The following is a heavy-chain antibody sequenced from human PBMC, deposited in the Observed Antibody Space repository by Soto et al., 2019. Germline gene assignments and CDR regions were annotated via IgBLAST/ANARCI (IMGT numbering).Heavy chain of an antibody. CDR3: ARGRYYDFWSGYLQLDY. J-gene: IGHJ4*02. CDR1: GDTFTSYA. Sequence: GVSLKVSCKSSGDTFTSYAMHWVRQAPGKRLEWMGWINAGNGNTKYSQKFQGRVTITRDTSASTAYMELSSLRSEDTAVYYCARGRYYDFWSGYLQLDYWGPGTLVTVSS. D-gene: IGHD3-3*01. V-gene: IGHV1-3*01. CDR2: INAGNGNT.